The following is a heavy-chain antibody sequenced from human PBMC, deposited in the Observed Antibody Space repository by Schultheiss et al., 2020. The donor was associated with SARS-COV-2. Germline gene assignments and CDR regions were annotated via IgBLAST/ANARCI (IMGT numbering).Heavy chain of an antibody. CDR3: ARDRVNYDFWSGYSNNYYYGMDV. D-gene: IGHD3-3*01. V-gene: IGHV3-66*01. CDR1: GFTVSDTS. Sequence: GGSLRLSCAASGFTVSDTSMSWVRQAPGKGLEWVSLLYSGGSTYYADSVKGRFTISRDISQNTLYLQMNSLRSEDTAVYYCARDRVNYDFWSGYSNNYYYGMDVWGQGTTVTVSS. CDR2: LYSGGST. J-gene: IGHJ6*02.